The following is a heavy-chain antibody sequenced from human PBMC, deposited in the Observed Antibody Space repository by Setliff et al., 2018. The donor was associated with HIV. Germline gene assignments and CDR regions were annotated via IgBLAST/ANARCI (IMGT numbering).Heavy chain of an antibody. CDR3: VMFSASSG. J-gene: IGHJ4*02. Sequence: GGSLRLSCAASGFTFSTYGMHWVRQAPGKGLEWVSAISGSGGSTYYADSVKGRFTISRDNAKNTLYLQMNGLRGEDTAVYYCVMFSASSGWGQGTQVTVSS. D-gene: IGHD6-6*01. V-gene: IGHV3-23*01. CDR2: ISGSGGST. CDR1: GFTFSTYG.